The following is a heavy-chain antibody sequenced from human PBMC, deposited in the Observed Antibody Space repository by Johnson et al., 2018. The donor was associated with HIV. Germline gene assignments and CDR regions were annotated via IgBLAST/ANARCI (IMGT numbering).Heavy chain of an antibody. Sequence: QVQLVESGGGVVQPGRSLRLSCAASGFTFSTFGMHWVRQAPGKGLEWVSFKRYDGSNKYYADFVKGRFTTSRDISNNTLYLQMISLRPEDTAVYYCAREVRKAVAGNFDIWGKGTMVTVSS. D-gene: IGHD6-19*01. CDR2: KRYDGSNK. J-gene: IGHJ3*02. CDR1: GFTFSTFG. V-gene: IGHV3-30*02. CDR3: AREVRKAVAGNFDI.